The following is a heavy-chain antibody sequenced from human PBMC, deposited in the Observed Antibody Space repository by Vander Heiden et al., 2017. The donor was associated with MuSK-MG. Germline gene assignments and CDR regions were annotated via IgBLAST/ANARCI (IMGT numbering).Heavy chain of an antibody. CDR1: GFTFTNYA. D-gene: IGHD5-18*01. CDR2: ISDGGCGT. V-gene: IGHV3-23*01. Sequence: EVQLLESGGGLVQPGGSLRLSCATSGFTFTNYAMSWVRQAPGKGLEWVSTISDGGCGTDFADSVKGRFTISRDNSKNTVYLQLNSLRAEDAALYYCAKVMRGYRYGCYSNWGQGTLVTVSS. J-gene: IGHJ4*02. CDR3: AKVMRGYRYGCYSN.